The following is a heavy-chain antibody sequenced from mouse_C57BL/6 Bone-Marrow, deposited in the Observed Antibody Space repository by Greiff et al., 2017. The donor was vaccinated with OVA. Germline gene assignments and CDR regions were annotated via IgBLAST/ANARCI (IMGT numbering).Heavy chain of an antibody. V-gene: IGHV1-26*01. CDR3: AREDMRSNDWFAY. Sequence: EVQLQQSGPELVKPGASVKISCKASGYTFTDYYMNWVKQSHGKSLEWIGDINPNNGGTSYNQKFKGKATLTVDKSSSTAYMELRSLTSEDSAVYDCAREDMRSNDWFAYWGQGTLVTVSA. CDR2: INPNNGGT. J-gene: IGHJ3*01. D-gene: IGHD1-1*01. CDR1: GYTFTDYY.